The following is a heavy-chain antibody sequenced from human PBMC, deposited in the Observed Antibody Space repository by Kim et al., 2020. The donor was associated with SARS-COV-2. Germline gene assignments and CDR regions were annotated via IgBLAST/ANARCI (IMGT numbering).Heavy chain of an antibody. J-gene: IGHJ4*02. D-gene: IGHD3-16*01. V-gene: IGHV4-34*01. CDR2: SGST. Sequence: SGSTNYNPSLKSRVTIAVDSSKNQSALKLSSVTAADTAVYYCARWGGIDYWGQGTLVTVSS. CDR3: ARWGGIDY.